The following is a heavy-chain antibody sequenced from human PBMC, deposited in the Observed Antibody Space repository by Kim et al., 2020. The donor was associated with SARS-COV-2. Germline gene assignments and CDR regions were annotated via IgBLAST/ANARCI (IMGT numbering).Heavy chain of an antibody. CDR1: GGTFSSYA. V-gene: IGHV1-69*04. CDR3: ARPGDYGSTYDY. CDR2: IIPILGIA. Sequence: SVKVSCKASGGTFSSYAISWVRQAPGQGLEWMGRIIPILGIANYAQKFQGRVTITADKSTSTAYMELSSLRSEDTAVYYCARPGDYGSTYDYWGQGTLVTVSS. D-gene: IGHD4-17*01. J-gene: IGHJ4*02.